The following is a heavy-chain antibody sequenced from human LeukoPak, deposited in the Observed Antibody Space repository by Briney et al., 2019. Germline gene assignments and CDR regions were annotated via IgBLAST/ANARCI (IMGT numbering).Heavy chain of an antibody. CDR1: GFTFSSYG. D-gene: IGHD5-24*01. CDR2: IWYDGSNE. Sequence: GRSLRLSCAASGFTFSSYGMHWVRQAPGKGLEWAAVIWYDGSNEYYADSVKGRFTISRDNSKNTLFLQMNSLRAEDTAVYYCAREVQDAYNDPELDYWDQGTLVTVSS. J-gene: IGHJ4*02. CDR3: AREVQDAYNDPELDY. V-gene: IGHV3-33*01.